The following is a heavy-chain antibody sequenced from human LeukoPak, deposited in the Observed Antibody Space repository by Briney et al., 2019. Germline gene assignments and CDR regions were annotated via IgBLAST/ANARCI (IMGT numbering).Heavy chain of an antibody. J-gene: IGHJ4*02. Sequence: GGSLRLSCATSGFTFRNYAMSWVRQAPGKGLEWVSTISPSSEWTTYTDSVKGRFTVSRDNSKNTVFLQMNSLRTEDSAVYYCARAHYTSGDHGADYWGQGTLVTVSA. CDR2: ISPSSEWT. D-gene: IGHD4-17*01. CDR3: ARAHYTSGDHGADY. CDR1: GFTFRNYA. V-gene: IGHV3-23*01.